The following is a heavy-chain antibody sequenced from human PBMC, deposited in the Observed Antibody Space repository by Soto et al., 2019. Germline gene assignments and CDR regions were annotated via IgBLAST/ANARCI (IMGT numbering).Heavy chain of an antibody. CDR1: GFTFSSYA. CDR3: AKSLRTSIVRRVVITGFDY. D-gene: IGHD3-10*01. J-gene: IGHJ4*02. CDR2: ISVSGGST. V-gene: IGHV3-23*01. Sequence: EVQLLESGGGLVQPGGSLRLSCAASGFTFSSYAMSWVRQAPGKGLAWVSAISVSGGSTDYADCVKGRFTSSRDNSKKTLNLQMTSMRAEETALYSCAKSLRTSIVRRVVITGFDYWGQGTMSTVS.